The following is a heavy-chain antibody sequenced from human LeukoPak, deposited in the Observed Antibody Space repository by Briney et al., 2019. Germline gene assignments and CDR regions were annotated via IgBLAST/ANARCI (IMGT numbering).Heavy chain of an antibody. V-gene: IGHV5-51*01. CDR2: IYPGDSDT. CDR1: GYSFTSYW. D-gene: IGHD6-13*01. Sequence: PGESLKISCKGSGYSFTSYWIGWVRQMPGKGLEWMGIIYPGDSDTRYSPSFQGQVTISADKSISTAYLQWSSLKASDTAIYYCAKRLDSRNWYSFDYWGPGTLITVSS. J-gene: IGHJ4*02. CDR3: AKRLDSRNWYSFDY.